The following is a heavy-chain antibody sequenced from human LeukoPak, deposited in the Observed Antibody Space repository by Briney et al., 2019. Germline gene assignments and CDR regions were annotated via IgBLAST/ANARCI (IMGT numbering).Heavy chain of an antibody. D-gene: IGHD3/OR15-3a*01. Sequence: PSETLSLTCGVYNGSFSGYYWSWIRQTPGKGLEWIGEINQSGSTKYNPSLKSRVTISIDTSKNQFSLKLTSVTAADTAVYYCAREGGLLDTSSYWYFDLWGRGTLVTVSS. CDR1: NGSFSGYY. CDR3: AREGGLLDTSSYWYFDL. CDR2: INQSGST. J-gene: IGHJ2*01. V-gene: IGHV4-34*01.